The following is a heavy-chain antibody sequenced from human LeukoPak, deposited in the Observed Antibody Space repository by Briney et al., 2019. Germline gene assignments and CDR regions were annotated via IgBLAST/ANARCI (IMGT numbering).Heavy chain of an antibody. CDR2: ISSSGSV. V-gene: IGHV4-4*09. D-gene: IGHD5-12*01. CDR1: RGSISGSIRSYY. J-gene: IGHJ4*02. Sequence: SETLSLTCTVSRGSISGSIRSYYWSWLRQPPGKGLERIGYISSSGSVNDNPSLRSRVTISVDTSKNQFFLNLSSVSAADTAVYYCARIPLGYSGAYYFDYWGQGTLVTVSP. CDR3: ARIPLGYSGAYYFDY.